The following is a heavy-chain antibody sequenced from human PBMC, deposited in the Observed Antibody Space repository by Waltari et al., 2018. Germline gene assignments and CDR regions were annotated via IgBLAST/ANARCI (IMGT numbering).Heavy chain of an antibody. V-gene: IGHV3-74*01. J-gene: IGHJ6*02. CDR3: ARLAPKTYRSPVPGRDYYYGLDV. Sequence: SNHWMHWVRQAPGKGLVWVSRINGDGSTSNYADSVKGRFTISRDNTKKTLYLKMKRLRVEDTAVYYCARLAPKTYRSPVPGRDYYYGLDVWGQGTTVTVSS. D-gene: IGHD6-13*01. CDR1: SNHW. CDR2: INGDGSTS.